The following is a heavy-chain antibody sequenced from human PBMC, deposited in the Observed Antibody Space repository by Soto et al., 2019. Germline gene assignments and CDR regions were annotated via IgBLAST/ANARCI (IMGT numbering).Heavy chain of an antibody. Sequence: QVQLVESGGGVVQPGRSLRLSCAASGFTFSSYAMHWVRQAPGKGLEWVAVISYDGSNKYYADSVKGRFTISRDNSKNTLYLQMNSLRAEDTAVYYCARWVEYSQCYDFWSGPDSDYWGQGTLVTVSS. CDR1: GFTFSSYA. J-gene: IGHJ4*02. V-gene: IGHV3-30-3*01. CDR2: ISYDGSNK. D-gene: IGHD3-3*01. CDR3: ARWVEYSQCYDFWSGPDSDY.